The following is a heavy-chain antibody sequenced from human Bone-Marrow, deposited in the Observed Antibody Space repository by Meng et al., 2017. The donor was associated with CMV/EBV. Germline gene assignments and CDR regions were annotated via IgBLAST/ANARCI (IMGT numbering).Heavy chain of an antibody. D-gene: IGHD1-26*01. CDR3: TRGGSGSYYDY. Sequence: ASGFTFSDHYMDRVRQAPGKGLEWVGRTRNKVSTYTTEYAASVKGRFTISRDDSKNSLYLQMNSLKTEDTAVYYCTRGGSGSYYDYWGQGTLVTVSS. CDR1: GFTFSDHY. V-gene: IGHV3-72*01. CDR2: TRNKVSTYTT. J-gene: IGHJ4*02.